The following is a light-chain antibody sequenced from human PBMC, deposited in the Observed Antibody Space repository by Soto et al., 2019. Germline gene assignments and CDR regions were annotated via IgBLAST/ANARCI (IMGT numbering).Light chain of an antibody. V-gene: IGKV3-15*01. Sequence: EIVMTQSPATLSVSPGERATLSCRASQSISSNLAWYQQKPGQAPRLLIYDASTRATGIPARFSGSGSGTXFSLTISSLQSEDFAVYYCQQYYDYPPLIFGGGTKVEIK. CDR2: DAS. CDR3: QQYYDYPPLI. CDR1: QSISSN. J-gene: IGKJ4*01.